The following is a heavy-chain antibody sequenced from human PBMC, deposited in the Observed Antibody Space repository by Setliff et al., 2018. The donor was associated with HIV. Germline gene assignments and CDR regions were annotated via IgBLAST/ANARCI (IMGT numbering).Heavy chain of an antibody. Sequence: SETLSLTCTVSGGSFSSYHWSWIRHRAGKGLEWIGHIYASGSTKYNPSLQSRVTMSVDTSRTQFSLKLRSVTAADTAVYYCARVGASGVPSTMDYYYYMDVWGKGTTVTVSS. J-gene: IGHJ6*03. CDR1: GGSFSSYH. D-gene: IGHD3-10*01. CDR3: ARVGASGVPSTMDYYYYMDV. CDR2: IYASGST. V-gene: IGHV4-4*07.